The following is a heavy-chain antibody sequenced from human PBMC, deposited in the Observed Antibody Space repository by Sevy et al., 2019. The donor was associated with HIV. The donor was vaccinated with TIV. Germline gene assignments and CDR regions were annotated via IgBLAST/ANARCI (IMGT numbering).Heavy chain of an antibody. Sequence: SETLSLTCTVSGGSISDYYWTWIRQPAGKGLEWLGRIYISGSTEYNPSLKSRVSMSLDTSKNTFSLKLTSMTAADTDVYYCARGPKSCNSVSCYSALSWGQGILVTVSS. CDR1: GGSISDYY. CDR3: ARGPKSCNSVSCYSALS. V-gene: IGHV4-4*07. J-gene: IGHJ4*02. D-gene: IGHD2-15*01. CDR2: IYISGST.